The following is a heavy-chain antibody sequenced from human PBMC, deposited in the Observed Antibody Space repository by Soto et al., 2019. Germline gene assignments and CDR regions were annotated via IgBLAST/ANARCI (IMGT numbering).Heavy chain of an antibody. CDR1: VFTFSSYS. J-gene: IGHJ6*02. V-gene: IGHV3-48*01. Sequence: WGSLLLSCAASVFTFSSYSMNWVRQAPGKGLEWVSYISSSSSTIYYADSVNGRFTISRDNAKNSLYLQMNSLRGEDTAVYYCARDDPYYYGMDVWGQGTTVTVSS. CDR3: ARDDPYYYGMDV. CDR2: ISSSSSTI.